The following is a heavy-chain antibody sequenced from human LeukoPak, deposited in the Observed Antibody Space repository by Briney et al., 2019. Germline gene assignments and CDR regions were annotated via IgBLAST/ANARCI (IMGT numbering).Heavy chain of an antibody. V-gene: IGHV4-34*01. CDR2: INHSGST. D-gene: IGHD4-17*01. Sequence: SETLSLTCAVYGGSFSGYYWSWIRQPPGKGLEWIGEINHSGSTNYNPSLKSRVTISVDTSKNQFSLKLSSVTAADTAVYYCARAPDYGDLYDPDYWGQGTLVTVSS. CDR3: ARAPDYGDLYDPDY. J-gene: IGHJ4*02. CDR1: GGSFSGYY.